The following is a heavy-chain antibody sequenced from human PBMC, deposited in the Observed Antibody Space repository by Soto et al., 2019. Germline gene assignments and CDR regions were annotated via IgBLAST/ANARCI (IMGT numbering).Heavy chain of an antibody. CDR1: GGSISSGDYY. J-gene: IGHJ4*02. D-gene: IGHD2-21*02. V-gene: IGHV4-30-4*01. CDR3: ARGNPPSAVVTAMLDY. CDR2: IYYSGST. Sequence: QVQLQESGPGLVKPSQTLSLTCTVSGGSISSGDYYWSWIRQPPGKGLEWIGYIYYSGSTYYNPSLKSRVTISVDTSKNQFSLKLSSVTAADTAVYYCARGNPPSAVVTAMLDYWGQGTLVTVSS.